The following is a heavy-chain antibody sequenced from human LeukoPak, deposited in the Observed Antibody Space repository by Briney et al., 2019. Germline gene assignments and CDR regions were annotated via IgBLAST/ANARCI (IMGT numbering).Heavy chain of an antibody. CDR1: GGSISSYY. J-gene: IGHJ4*02. CDR3: ASSGYYYDLDRGGLGY. Sequence: SETLSLPCTVSGGSISSYYWSWIRQPAGKGLEWIGRSYTSGSTNYNPSLKSRVTMSVDTSKNQFSLKLSSVTAADTAVYYCASSGYYYDLDRGGLGYWGQGTLVTVSS. D-gene: IGHD3-22*01. CDR2: SYTSGST. V-gene: IGHV4-4*07.